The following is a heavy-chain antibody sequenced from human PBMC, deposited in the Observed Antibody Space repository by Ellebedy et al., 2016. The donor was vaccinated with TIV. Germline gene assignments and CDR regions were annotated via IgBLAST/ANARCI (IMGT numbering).Heavy chain of an antibody. Sequence: MPSETLSLTCTVSGGSISSYYWSWIRQPPGKGLEWIGSSYYSGSTNYNPSLKSRVTISVDTSKNQFSLKLSSVTAADTAVYYCARALGYCSGGSCYEVRLDYWGQGTLVTVSS. J-gene: IGHJ4*02. CDR3: ARALGYCSGGSCYEVRLDY. D-gene: IGHD2-15*01. V-gene: IGHV4-59*01. CDR2: SYYSGST. CDR1: GGSISSYY.